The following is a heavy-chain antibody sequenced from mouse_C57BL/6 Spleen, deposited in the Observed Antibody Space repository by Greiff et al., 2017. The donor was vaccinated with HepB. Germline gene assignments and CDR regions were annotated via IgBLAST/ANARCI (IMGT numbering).Heavy chain of an antibody. CDR2: IYPGDGDT. V-gene: IGHV1-82*01. CDR1: GYAFSSSW. Sequence: QVQLQQSGPELVKPGASVKISCKASGYAFSSSWMNWVKQRPGKGLEWIGRIYPGDGDTNYNGKFKGKATLTADKSSSTAYMQLSSLTSEDSAVYFCAREGVLRSYWYFDVWGTGTTVTVSS. J-gene: IGHJ1*03. CDR3: AREGVLRSYWYFDV. D-gene: IGHD1-1*01.